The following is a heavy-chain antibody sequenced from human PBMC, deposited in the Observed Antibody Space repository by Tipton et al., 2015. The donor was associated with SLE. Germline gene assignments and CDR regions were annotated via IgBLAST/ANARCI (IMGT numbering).Heavy chain of an antibody. CDR2: VSSSSSYI. Sequence: SLRLSCAASGFTFSNYFMNWVRQAPGKGLEWVSSVSSSSSYIYYADSLKGRFTVSRDNAKHSLYLQMNSLRAEDTAVFYCARQRGGEYFFDYWGQGTLVTVSS. D-gene: IGHD3-16*01. V-gene: IGHV3-21*03. CDR1: GFTFSNYF. CDR3: ARQRGGEYFFDY. J-gene: IGHJ4*03.